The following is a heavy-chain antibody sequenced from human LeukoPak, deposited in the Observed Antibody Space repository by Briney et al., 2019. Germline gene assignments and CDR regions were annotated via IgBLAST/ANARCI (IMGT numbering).Heavy chain of an antibody. J-gene: IGHJ6*03. CDR3: ARELGIQLWSTYYYYMDV. D-gene: IGHD5-18*01. Sequence: SETLSLTCTVSGGSISSSSYYWGWIRQPPGKGLEWIGSIYYSGSTYYNPSLKSRVTISVGTSKNQFSLKLSSVTAADTAVYYCARELGIQLWSTYYYYMDVWGKGTTVTVSS. CDR1: GGSISSSSYY. V-gene: IGHV4-39*07. CDR2: IYYSGST.